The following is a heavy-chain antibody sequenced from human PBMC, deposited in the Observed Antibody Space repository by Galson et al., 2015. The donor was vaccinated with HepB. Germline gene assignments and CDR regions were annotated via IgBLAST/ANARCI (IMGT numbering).Heavy chain of an antibody. CDR2: MNPNSGNT. CDR3: ARGLGATVTTRGEDY. J-gene: IGHJ4*02. Sequence: SVKVSCKASGYTFTSYDINWVRQATGQGLGWMGWMNPNSGNTGYAQKFQGRVTMTRNTSISTAYMELSSLRSEDTAVYYCARGLGATVTTRGEDYWGQGTLVTVSS. V-gene: IGHV1-8*01. D-gene: IGHD4-17*01. CDR1: GYTFTSYD.